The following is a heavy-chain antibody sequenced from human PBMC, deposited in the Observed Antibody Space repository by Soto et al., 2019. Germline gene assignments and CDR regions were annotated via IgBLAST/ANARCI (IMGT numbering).Heavy chain of an antibody. D-gene: IGHD6-19*01. CDR2: ISGSGGST. V-gene: IGHV3-23*01. J-gene: IGHJ4*02. CDR1: GFTFSSYA. Sequence: EVQLLESGGGLVQPGGSLRLSCAASGFTFSSYAMSWVRQAPGKGLEWVSAISGSGGSTYYADSVKGRFTISRDNSKNTLYLQMNSMRAEDTAVYYCAKGGGIAVAGTHVDYWGQGTLVTVSS. CDR3: AKGGGIAVAGTHVDY.